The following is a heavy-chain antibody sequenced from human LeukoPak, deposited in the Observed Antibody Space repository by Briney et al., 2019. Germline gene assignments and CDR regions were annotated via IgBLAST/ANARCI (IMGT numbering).Heavy chain of an antibody. CDR2: ISDLGGST. CDR3: ATSNPRSSIDYGDEQGDFDY. Sequence: QTGGSLRLSCAASGFTFSNYAMSWVRQAPGKGLEWVSAISDLGGSTYYADSVKGRFTISRDNSKNMLYLQMNSLRAEDTAVYYCATSNPRSSIDYGDEQGDFDYWGQGTLVTVSS. V-gene: IGHV3-23*01. J-gene: IGHJ4*02. CDR1: GFTFSNYA. D-gene: IGHD4-17*01.